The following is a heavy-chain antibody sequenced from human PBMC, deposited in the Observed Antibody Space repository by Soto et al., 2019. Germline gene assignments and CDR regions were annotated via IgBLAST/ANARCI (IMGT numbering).Heavy chain of an antibody. CDR2: IYYSGST. Sequence: PSETLSLTCTVSGGSISSGGYYWSWIRQHPGKGLEWIGYIYYSGSTYYNPSLKSRVTISVDTSKNQFSLKLSSVTAADTAVYYYARDIILTGYYTGAFDIWGQGTMVT. CDR3: ARDIILTGYYTGAFDI. D-gene: IGHD3-9*01. J-gene: IGHJ3*02. CDR1: GGSISSGGYY. V-gene: IGHV4-31*03.